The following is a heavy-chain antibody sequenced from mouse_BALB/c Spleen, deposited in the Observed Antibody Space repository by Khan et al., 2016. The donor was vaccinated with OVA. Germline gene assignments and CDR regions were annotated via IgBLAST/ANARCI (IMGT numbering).Heavy chain of an antibody. V-gene: IGHV3-2*02. CDR1: GYSITRDYA. D-gene: IGHD4-1*01. CDR2: ISNSGST. J-gene: IGHJ4*01. Sequence: EVQLQESGPGLVKPSQSLSLTCTVTGYSITRDYAWSWIRQFPGNKLGWMAFISNSGSTSYNPSLKSRTSITRDTSKNPSFLQLNSMTTDENATVYCASELGRYYAMDDWGQGTSVTVSS. CDR3: ASELGRYYAMDD.